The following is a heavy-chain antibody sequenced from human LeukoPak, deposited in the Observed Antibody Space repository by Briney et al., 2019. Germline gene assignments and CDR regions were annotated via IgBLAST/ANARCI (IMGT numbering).Heavy chain of an antibody. CDR2: IIPIFGTA. V-gene: IGHV1-18*04. CDR1: GYTFTNYY. CDR3: ARRGYSGYDLGSIDY. J-gene: IGHJ4*02. Sequence: GASVNVSCKASGYTFTNYYMHWVRQAPGQGLEWMGGIIPIFGTANYAQKLQGRVTMTTDTSTSTAYMEPRSLRSDDTAVYYCARRGYSGYDLGSIDYWGQGTLVTVSS. D-gene: IGHD5-12*01.